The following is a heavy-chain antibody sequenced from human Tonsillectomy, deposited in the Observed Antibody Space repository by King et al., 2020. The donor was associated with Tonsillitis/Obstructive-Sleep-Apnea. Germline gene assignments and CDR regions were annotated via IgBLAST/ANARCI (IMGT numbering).Heavy chain of an antibody. D-gene: IGHD4-17*01. CDR1: GGSISTYY. CDR2: IYYSGST. J-gene: IGHJ3*02. Sequence: VQLQESGPGLVKPSETLSLTCTVSGGSISTYYWSWIRQPPGKGLEWIGYIYYSGSTNYNPSLKSRVAISVDTSKNQFSLKLTSVTAADTAVYYCARGYGDPDAFDSGGQGTMLTVSS. V-gene: IGHV4-59*01. CDR3: ARGYGDPDAFDS.